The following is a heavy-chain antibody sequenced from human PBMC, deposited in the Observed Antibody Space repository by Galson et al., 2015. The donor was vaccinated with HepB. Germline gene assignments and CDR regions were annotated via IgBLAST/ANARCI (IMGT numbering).Heavy chain of an antibody. D-gene: IGHD2-2*01. CDR1: GYTFTSYA. J-gene: IGHJ4*02. CDR2: INAGNGNT. V-gene: IGHV1-3*01. Sequence: SVKVSCKASGYTFTSYAMHWVRQAPGQRLEWMGWINAGNGNTKYSQKFQGRVTITRDTSASTAYMELSSLRSEDTAVYYCARSDIVVVPAAHSNYYGSGSYYYFDYWGQGTLVTVSS. CDR3: ARSDIVVVPAAHSNYYGSGSYYYFDY.